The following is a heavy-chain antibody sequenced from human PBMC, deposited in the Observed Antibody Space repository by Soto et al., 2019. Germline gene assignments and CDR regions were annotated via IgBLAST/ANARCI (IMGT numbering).Heavy chain of an antibody. CDR1: GFSLSTFGEG. CDR3: AHRASIEGVPGGICIPDYHFDS. Sequence: QITLEESGPTLVKPTQTLTLTCTFSGFSLSTFGEGVAWIRQPPGKALEWLALIYWDDDKRYSPSLKSRLTITKDTSKNQVVLTMTNMDPGDTATYFCAHRASIEGVPGGICIPDYHFDSWGQGTLVTVSS. J-gene: IGHJ4*02. CDR2: IYWDDDK. V-gene: IGHV2-5*02. D-gene: IGHD2-2*01.